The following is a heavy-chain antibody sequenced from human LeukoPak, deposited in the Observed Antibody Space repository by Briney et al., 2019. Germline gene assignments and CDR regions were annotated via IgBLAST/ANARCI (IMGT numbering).Heavy chain of an antibody. Sequence: ASVKVSCKASGYTFTGYYMHWVRQAPGQGLEWMGWINPNSGGTNYAQKFQGRVTMTRDTSISTAYMELSRLRSDDTAVYYCARDVARIAVARDWGQGTLVTVSS. V-gene: IGHV1-2*02. CDR3: ARDVARIAVARD. CDR1: GYTFTGYY. CDR2: INPNSGGT. D-gene: IGHD6-19*01. J-gene: IGHJ4*02.